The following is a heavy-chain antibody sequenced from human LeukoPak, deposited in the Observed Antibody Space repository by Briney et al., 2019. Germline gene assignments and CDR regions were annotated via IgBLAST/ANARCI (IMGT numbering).Heavy chain of an antibody. J-gene: IGHJ3*01. CDR3: ARIRGGRTTP. V-gene: IGHV4-34*01. Sequence: SETLSLTCAVYGGSFSGYYWSWIRQPPGKGLEWIGEINHSGSTNYNPSLKSRVTISVDTSKNQLSLKLSSVTAADTAVYYCARIRGGRTTPWGQGTMVTVSS. CDR2: INHSGST. CDR1: GGSFSGYY. D-gene: IGHD2/OR15-2a*01.